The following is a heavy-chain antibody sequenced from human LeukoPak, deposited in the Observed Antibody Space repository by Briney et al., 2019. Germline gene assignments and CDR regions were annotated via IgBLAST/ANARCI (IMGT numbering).Heavy chain of an antibody. Sequence: RSGGSLRLSCAASGFTFNTYWMIWVRQAPGKGLEWVANIDQGGSTKYYVDSLKGRFTISRDNAKNSLYLQMNSLRAEDTAVYYCVRDKGGRSGAIYYDAFDDWGQGTMVTVSS. CDR3: VRDKGGRSGAIYYDAFDD. CDR1: GFTFNTYW. CDR2: IDQGGSTK. J-gene: IGHJ3*01. D-gene: IGHD1-26*01. V-gene: IGHV3-7*01.